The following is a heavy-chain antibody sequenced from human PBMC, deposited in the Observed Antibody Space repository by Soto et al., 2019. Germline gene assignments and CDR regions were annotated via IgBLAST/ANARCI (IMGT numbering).Heavy chain of an antibody. CDR1: GGTFSSYA. CDR2: IIPIFGTA. CDR3: AREGYYGWGRKNWFDP. Sequence: QVQLVQSGAEVKKPGSSVKVSCKASGGTFSSYAISWVRQAPGQGLEWMGGIIPIFGTANYAQKFQGRVTITAEKSTSTAYMELSSLRSEDTAVYYCAREGYYGWGRKNWFDPWGQGTLVTVSS. J-gene: IGHJ5*02. V-gene: IGHV1-69*06. D-gene: IGHD3-10*01.